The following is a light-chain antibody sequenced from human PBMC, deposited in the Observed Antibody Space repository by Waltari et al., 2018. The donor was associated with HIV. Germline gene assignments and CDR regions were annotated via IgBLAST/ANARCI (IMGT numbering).Light chain of an antibody. CDR2: AAS. V-gene: IGKV1-39*01. CDR3: QQSYSTPRIT. CDR1: QSISSY. Sequence: DIPMTQSPSSLSASVGDRVTITCRASQSISSYLNWYQQKPGKAPKLLIYAASSLQSGVPSRFSGSGSGTDFTLTISSLQPEDFATYYCQQSYSTPRITLGQGTRLEIE. J-gene: IGKJ5*01.